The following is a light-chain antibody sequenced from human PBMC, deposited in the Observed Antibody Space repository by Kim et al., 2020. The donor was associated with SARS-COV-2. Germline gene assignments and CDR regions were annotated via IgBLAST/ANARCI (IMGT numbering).Light chain of an antibody. CDR1: QGISNF. V-gene: IGKV1-9*01. CDR2: AAS. CDR3: QQLNSYPRT. J-gene: IGKJ4*01. Sequence: IQLTQSPSSVSASVGDRVIITCRAGQGISNFLAWYHQKPGKAPNLIIDAASTLQSGVPSRFSGSRSETDFTLTISGLQPEDFGTYYCQQLNSYPRTFGGGTKLEI.